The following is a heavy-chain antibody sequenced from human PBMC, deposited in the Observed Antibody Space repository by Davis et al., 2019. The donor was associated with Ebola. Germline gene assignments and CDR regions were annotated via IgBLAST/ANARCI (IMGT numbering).Heavy chain of an antibody. CDR1: GYTFTSYG. Sequence: ASVKVSCKASGYTFTSYGISWVRQAPGQGLEWMGWISAYNGNTNYAQKLQGRVTMTTDTSTSTAYMELSRLRSDDTAVYYCASSARYYYDSNGYYLLEYWGQGTLVTVSS. CDR3: ASSARYYYDSNGYYLLEY. CDR2: ISAYNGNT. D-gene: IGHD3-22*01. J-gene: IGHJ4*02. V-gene: IGHV1-18*01.